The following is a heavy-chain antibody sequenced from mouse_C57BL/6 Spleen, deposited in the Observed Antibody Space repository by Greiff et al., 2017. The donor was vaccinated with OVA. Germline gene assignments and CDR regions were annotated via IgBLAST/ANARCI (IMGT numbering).Heavy chain of an antibody. Sequence: EVQLQQSGAELVRPGASVKLSCTASGFNIKDDYMHWVKQRPEQGLEWIGWIDPENGDTEYASKVQGKATITADTSSNTAYLQLSSLTSEDTAVYYCTTGGYLFAYWGQGTLVTVSA. V-gene: IGHV14-4*01. D-gene: IGHD5-1*01. J-gene: IGHJ3*01. CDR3: TTGGYLFAY. CDR2: IDPENGDT. CDR1: GFNIKDDY.